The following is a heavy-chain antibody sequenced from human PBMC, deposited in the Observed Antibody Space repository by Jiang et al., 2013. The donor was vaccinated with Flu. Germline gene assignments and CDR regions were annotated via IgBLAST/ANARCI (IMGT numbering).Heavy chain of an antibody. J-gene: IGHJ4*02. V-gene: IGHV4-59*01. CDR2: IYYSGTT. CDR3: ARDSTIAPRTFDN. Sequence: SGPGLVKPSETLSLTCTVSGGSISSYFWGWIRQPPGKGLEWIGYIYYSGTTNYNPSLKSRVAISRDTSNNQLSLILSSVTAADTAVYYCARDSTIAPRTFDNWGQGTLVTVSS. CDR1: GGSISSYF. D-gene: IGHD6-6*01.